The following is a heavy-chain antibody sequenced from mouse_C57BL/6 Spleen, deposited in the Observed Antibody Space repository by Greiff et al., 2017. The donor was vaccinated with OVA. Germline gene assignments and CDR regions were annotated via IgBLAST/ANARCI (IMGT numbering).Heavy chain of an antibody. D-gene: IGHD2-4*01. J-gene: IGHJ1*03. CDR2: ISSGSSTI. CDR1: GFTFSDYG. CDR3: ARPYYDYDDWYFDV. Sequence: VESGGGLVKPGGSLTHSFPASGFTFSDYGMHWVRQAPEKGLEWVAYISSGSSTIYYADTVKGRFTISRDNAKNTLFLQMTSLRSEDTAMYYCARPYYDYDDWYFDVWGTGTTVTVSS. V-gene: IGHV5-17*01.